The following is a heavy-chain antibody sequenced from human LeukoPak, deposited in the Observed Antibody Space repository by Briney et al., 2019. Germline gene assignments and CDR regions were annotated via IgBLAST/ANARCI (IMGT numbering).Heavy chain of an antibody. J-gene: IGHJ4*02. Sequence: GGSLRLSCAVSGFTFSRCWMHWVRQAPGKGLVWVSRMKSDGSSTSYADSVKGRFTISRDNVKDTLYLQMNSLRVEDTAVYYCVRDPYGSGSPNFDYWGQGTLVTASS. D-gene: IGHD3-10*01. V-gene: IGHV3-74*01. CDR3: VRDPYGSGSPNFDY. CDR1: GFTFSRCW. CDR2: MKSDGSST.